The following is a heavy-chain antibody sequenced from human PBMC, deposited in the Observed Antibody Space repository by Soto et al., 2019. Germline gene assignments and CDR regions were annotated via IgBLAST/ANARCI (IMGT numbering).Heavy chain of an antibody. CDR2: ISAYNGNT. CDR1: GYTFTSYG. J-gene: IGHJ3*02. D-gene: IGHD3-16*02. CDR3: ARGPNYDYIWGSYRPRDAFDI. Sequence: ASVKVSCKASGYTFTSYGISWVRQAPGQGLEWMGWISAYNGNTNYAQKLQGRVTMTTDASTSTAYMELRSLRSDDTAVYYCARGPNYDYIWGSYRPRDAFDIWGQGTMVTVSS. V-gene: IGHV1-18*01.